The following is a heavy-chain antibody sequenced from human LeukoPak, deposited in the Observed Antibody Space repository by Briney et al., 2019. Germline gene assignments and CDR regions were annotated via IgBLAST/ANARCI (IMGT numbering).Heavy chain of an antibody. J-gene: IGHJ4*02. CDR3: ARDHSRRWYGSGSYGSFDY. Sequence: GGSLRLSCAASEFTFSSYSMNWVRQAPGKGLEWVSSISSSTSYLYYADSVKGRFTISRDNAKNSLYLQMNSLRAEDTAVYYCARDHSRRWYGSGSYGSFDYWGQGTLVTVSS. D-gene: IGHD3-10*01. CDR2: ISSSTSYL. CDR1: EFTFSSYS. V-gene: IGHV3-21*01.